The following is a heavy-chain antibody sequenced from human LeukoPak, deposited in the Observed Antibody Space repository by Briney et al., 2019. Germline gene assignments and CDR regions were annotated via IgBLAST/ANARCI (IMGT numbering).Heavy chain of an antibody. V-gene: IGHV4-61*05. Sequence: SETLSLTCTVSGYSISSGYYWGWIRQPPGKGLEWIGYIYYSGSTNYNPSLKSRVTISLDTSKNQFSLKLSSVTAADTAVYYCARARAGPYDILTGYYKRYFDYWGQGTLVAVSS. CDR3: ARARAGPYDILTGYYKRYFDY. J-gene: IGHJ4*02. CDR2: IYYSGST. CDR1: GYSISSGYY. D-gene: IGHD3-9*01.